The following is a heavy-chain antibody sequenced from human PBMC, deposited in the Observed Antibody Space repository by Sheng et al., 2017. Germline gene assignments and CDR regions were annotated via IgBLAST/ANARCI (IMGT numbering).Heavy chain of an antibody. CDR1: GFTFSSYG. J-gene: IGHJ4*02. CDR2: IWYDGGTK. D-gene: IGHD6-19*01. V-gene: IGHV3-33*01. CDR3: ARDPTSSAYLGADY. Sequence: QVQLVESGGAVVQPGRSLRLSCAASGFTFSSYGMHWVRQAPGKGLQWVAVIWYDGGTKYYTDSVKGRFTISRDNSKNTLYLQMNSLRAEDTAVYYCARDPTSSAYLGADYWGQGTLVTVSS.